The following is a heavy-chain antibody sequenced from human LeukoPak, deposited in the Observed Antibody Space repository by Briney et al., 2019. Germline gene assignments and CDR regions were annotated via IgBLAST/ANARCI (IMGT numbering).Heavy chain of an antibody. CDR2: MNPSSGNT. V-gene: IGHV1-8*01. CDR3: ARDQYSGSYYTYYYYYMDV. Sequence: ASVKVSCKASGYTFTSYDINWMRQATGQGLEWMGWMNPSSGNTGYAQKFQGRVTMTRNISLSTAYMELRSLRSDDTAVYYCARDQYSGSYYTYYYYYMDVWGKGTTVTVSS. CDR1: GYTFTSYD. D-gene: IGHD1-26*01. J-gene: IGHJ6*03.